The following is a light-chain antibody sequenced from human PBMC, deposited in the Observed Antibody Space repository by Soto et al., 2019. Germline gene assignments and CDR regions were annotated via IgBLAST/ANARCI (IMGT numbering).Light chain of an antibody. CDR3: QQYNSYPLT. CDR1: QNINSL. CDR2: KAS. J-gene: IGKJ4*01. V-gene: IGKV1-5*03. Sequence: DIQMTQSPSTLSASVGDRVTITCWASQNINSLLAWYQQKPGKAPKLLIYKASGLESGVPSRFSGSGSGTEFTLTISSLQPDDSATYYCQQYNSYPLTFGGGTKVEIK.